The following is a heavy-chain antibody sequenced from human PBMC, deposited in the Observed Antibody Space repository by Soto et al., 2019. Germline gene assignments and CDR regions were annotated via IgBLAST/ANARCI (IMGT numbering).Heavy chain of an antibody. V-gene: IGHV2-5*01. J-gene: IGHJ6*02. Sequence: QITLRESGPTLVKPTQTLTLTCTFSGFSFSTSGVGVGWFRQPPGQALQWLALIYWNGNERYSPSLNNRLTVTKDTSKNQVVLTMASVGPLDTATYYCAHELSVYYYVMDVWGQGTNVTVSS. CDR2: IYWNGNE. CDR1: GFSFSTSGVG. D-gene: IGHD1-20*01. CDR3: AHELSVYYYVMDV.